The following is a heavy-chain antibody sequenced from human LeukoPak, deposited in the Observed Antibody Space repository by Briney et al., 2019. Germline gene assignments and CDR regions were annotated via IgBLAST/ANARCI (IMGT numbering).Heavy chain of an antibody. CDR1: GYTFTSYY. V-gene: IGHV1-46*01. CDR3: ARDGGYSYDAYYFDY. D-gene: IGHD5-18*01. Sequence: GASVKVSCKASGYTFTSYYMHWVRQAPGQGLEWMGIINPSGGSTSYAQKFQGRVTMTRDTSTSTVYMELSSLRSEDTAVNYCARDGGYSYDAYYFDYWGQGTLVTVSS. CDR2: INPSGGST. J-gene: IGHJ4*02.